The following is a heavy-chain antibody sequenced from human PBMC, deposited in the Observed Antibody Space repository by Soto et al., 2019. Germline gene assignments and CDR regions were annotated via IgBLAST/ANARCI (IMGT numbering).Heavy chain of an antibody. CDR2: INSVSGFT. CDR3: ARGGEDSNFIYRPFDS. Sequence: ASVKVSCKTSGYTFTAYSIHWVRQAPGQGLEWMGWINSVSGFTESSQKVQGRATITRDTSASTVYMELSRLTSDDTAIYYCARGGEDSNFIYRPFDSWGQGTLVTVSS. D-gene: IGHD4-4*01. J-gene: IGHJ4*02. V-gene: IGHV1-3*04. CDR1: GYTFTAYS.